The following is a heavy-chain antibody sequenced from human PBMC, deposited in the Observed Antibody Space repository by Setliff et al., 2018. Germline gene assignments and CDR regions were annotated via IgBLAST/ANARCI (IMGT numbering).Heavy chain of an antibody. CDR2: VYYSGTA. J-gene: IGHJ4*02. V-gene: IGHV4-59*01. CDR3: AKGGTHRYFDY. Sequence: PSETLSLTCTVSDGSLSTYYWSWIRQPPGKGLEFIGYVYYSGTANYSPSLRSRLTISVDTSKKQFSLKLTSVTAADTAVYFCAKGGTHRYFDYWGLGTLVTVSS. CDR1: DGSLSTYY.